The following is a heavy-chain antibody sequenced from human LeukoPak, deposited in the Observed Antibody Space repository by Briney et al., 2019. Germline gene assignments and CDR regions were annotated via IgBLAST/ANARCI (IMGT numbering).Heavy chain of an antibody. CDR3: ARDYYYDSSGYKFDY. J-gene: IGHJ4*02. V-gene: IGHV3-21*01. Sequence: GGSPRLSCAASGFTFSSYSMNWVRQAPGKGLEWVSSISSSSSYIYYADSVKGRFTISRDNAKNSLYLQMNSLRAEDTAVYYCARDYYYDSSGYKFDYWGQGTLVTVSS. CDR1: GFTFSSYS. D-gene: IGHD3-22*01. CDR2: ISSSSSYI.